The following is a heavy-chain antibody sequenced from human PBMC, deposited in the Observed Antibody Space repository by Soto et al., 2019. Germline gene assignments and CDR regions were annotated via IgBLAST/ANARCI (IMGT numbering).Heavy chain of an antibody. J-gene: IGHJ6*03. D-gene: IGHD3-3*01. V-gene: IGHV4-31*03. CDR1: GGSISSGGYY. Sequence: SETLSLTCTVSGGSISSGGYYWSWIRQHPGKGLEWIGYIYYSGSTYYNPSLKSRVTISVDTSKNQFSLKLSSVTAADTAVYYCARGVQQDFWSGSLLYYYYYYMDVWGKGTTVTVSS. CDR2: IYYSGST. CDR3: ARGVQQDFWSGSLLYYYYYYMDV.